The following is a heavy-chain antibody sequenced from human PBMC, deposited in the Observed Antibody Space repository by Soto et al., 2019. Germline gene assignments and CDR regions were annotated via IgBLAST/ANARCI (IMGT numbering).Heavy chain of an antibody. CDR2: INHSGST. CDR1: GGSFSGYY. Sequence: SETLSLTCAVYGGSFSGYYWSWIRQPPGKGLEWIGEINHSGSTNYNPSLKSRVTISVDTSKNQFSLKLSSVTAADTAVYYCARGLIPRRQLVAFDYWGQGTLVTVSS. V-gene: IGHV4-34*01. J-gene: IGHJ4*02. D-gene: IGHD6-13*01. CDR3: ARGLIPRRQLVAFDY.